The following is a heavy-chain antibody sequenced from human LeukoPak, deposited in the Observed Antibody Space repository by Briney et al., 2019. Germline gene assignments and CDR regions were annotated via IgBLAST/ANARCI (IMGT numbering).Heavy chain of an antibody. V-gene: IGHV1-8*03. CDR1: GYTFTSYD. CDR2: MNPNTGNT. J-gene: IGHJ4*02. D-gene: IGHD6-13*01. CDR3: AREGAAAGRYFDY. Sequence: GASVKVSCKASGYTFTSYDINWVRQATGQGLEWMGWMNPNTGNTGYAQKFRGRVTITRNTSISTAYMELSSLRSEDTAVYYCAREGAAAGRYFDYWGQGTLVTVSS.